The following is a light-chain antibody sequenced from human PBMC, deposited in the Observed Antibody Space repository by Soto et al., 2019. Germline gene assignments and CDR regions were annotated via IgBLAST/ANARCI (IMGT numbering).Light chain of an antibody. Sequence: QSVLTQPPSVSEAPRQRVTISCSGSSSNIGNNAVNWYQQLPGQAPKIVIYYDDLLTSGVSDRFSGSKSGISASLAISDLQSDDEADYYCATWHDSLNAYVFGPGTKVTVL. CDR3: ATWHDSLNAYV. V-gene: IGLV1-36*01. CDR2: YDD. CDR1: SSNIGNNA. J-gene: IGLJ1*01.